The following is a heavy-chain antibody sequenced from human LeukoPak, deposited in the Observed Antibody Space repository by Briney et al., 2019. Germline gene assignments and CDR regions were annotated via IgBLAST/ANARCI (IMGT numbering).Heavy chain of an antibody. V-gene: IGHV4-39*01. CDR3: ARGYHDFWRGYYYNSYFDY. CDR1: GDSISSSTYY. Sequence: SETLSLTCSVSGDSISSSTYYWAWIRQPPGKGLEWIGSVYYSGTTYHNPSLMSRVTTSVDTSKNQFSLRLSSVTAADTAVYYCARGYHDFWRGYYYNSYFDYWGQGALVTVSS. J-gene: IGHJ4*02. CDR2: VYYSGTT. D-gene: IGHD3-3*01.